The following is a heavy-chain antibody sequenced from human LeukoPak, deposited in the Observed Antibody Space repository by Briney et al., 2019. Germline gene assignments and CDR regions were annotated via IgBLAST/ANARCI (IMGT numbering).Heavy chain of an antibody. CDR1: GYTFTSYD. Sequence: ASGKLSCKAAGYTFTSYDINWVRQAPGQGRGWMGWMNPKSGNAGYAQKFQVRVTMTRNTSISTAYMDLSSLRSDDTAVYYCSTNGAFDIWGQGTMVTVSS. D-gene: IGHD2-8*01. J-gene: IGHJ3*02. CDR3: STNGAFDI. V-gene: IGHV1-8*01. CDR2: MNPKSGNA.